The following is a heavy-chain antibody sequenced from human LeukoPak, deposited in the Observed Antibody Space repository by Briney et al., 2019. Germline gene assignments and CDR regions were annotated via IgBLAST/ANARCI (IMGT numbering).Heavy chain of an antibody. CDR3: ARGQLEWENYYYGMDV. V-gene: IGHV3-21*01. Sequence: NPGGSLRLSCAASGFTFSSYSMNWVRQAPGKGLEWVSSISSSSSYIYYADSVKGRFTISRDNAKNSLYLQMNSLRAEDTAVYYCARGQLEWENYYYGMDVWGQGTTVTVSS. CDR2: ISSSSSYI. J-gene: IGHJ6*02. CDR1: GFTFSSYS. D-gene: IGHD1-1*01.